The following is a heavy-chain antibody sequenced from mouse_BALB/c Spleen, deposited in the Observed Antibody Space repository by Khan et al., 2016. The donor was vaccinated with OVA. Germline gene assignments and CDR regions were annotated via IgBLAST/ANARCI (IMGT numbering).Heavy chain of an antibody. CDR3: AMRSTY. J-gene: IGHJ3*01. CDR2: ISYSGST. CDR1: GSSITSDYA. Sequence: EVQLQESGPGLVKPSQSLSLTCTVTGSSITSDYAWNWIRQFPGNKLEWMGYISYSGSTSYNPSLKSRISITRDTSKNQFFLQLNSVTTEDTATYSCAMRSTYWGQGTLVTVSA. V-gene: IGHV3-2*02.